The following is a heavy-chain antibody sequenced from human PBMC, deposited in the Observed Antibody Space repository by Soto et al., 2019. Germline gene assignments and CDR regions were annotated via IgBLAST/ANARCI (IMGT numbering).Heavy chain of an antibody. V-gene: IGHV3-74*01. CDR2: INSDGSST. J-gene: IGHJ4*02. CDR3: AREYSSSRYFDY. D-gene: IGHD6-13*01. Sequence: PGGSLRLSWAASGFTFSSYWMHWVRQAPGKGLVWVSRINSDGSSTSYADSVKGRFTISRDNAKNTLYLQMNSLRAEDTAVYYCAREYSSSRYFDYWGQGTLVTVSS. CDR1: GFTFSSYW.